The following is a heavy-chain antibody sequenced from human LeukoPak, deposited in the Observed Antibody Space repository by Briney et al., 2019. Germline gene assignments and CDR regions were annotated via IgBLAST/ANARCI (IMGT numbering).Heavy chain of an antibody. V-gene: IGHV3-30-3*01. J-gene: IGHJ4*02. Sequence: PGGSLRLSCAASGFTFSSYAMHWVRQAPGKGLEWVAVISYDGSNKYYADSVKGRFTISRDNSKNTLYLQMNSLRAEDTAVYYCARGALRTEAFDYWGQGTLVTVSS. CDR3: ARGALRTEAFDY. CDR1: GFTFSSYA. CDR2: ISYDGSNK. D-gene: IGHD3/OR15-3a*01.